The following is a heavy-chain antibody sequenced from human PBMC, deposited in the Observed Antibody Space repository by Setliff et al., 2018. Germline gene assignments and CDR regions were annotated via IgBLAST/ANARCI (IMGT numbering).Heavy chain of an antibody. CDR3: ARFYGDLKTD. CDR2: ISSNSNYI. J-gene: IGHJ1*01. V-gene: IGHV3-21*01. D-gene: IGHD4-17*01. Sequence: PGGSLRLSCVASGFNLHVYTMEWVRQAPGKGLDWVSSISSNSNYIYTADSLKGRLTVSRDDAKNSLYLQMNSLRAEDTAVYYCARFYGDLKTDWGQGTLVT. CDR1: GFNLHVYT.